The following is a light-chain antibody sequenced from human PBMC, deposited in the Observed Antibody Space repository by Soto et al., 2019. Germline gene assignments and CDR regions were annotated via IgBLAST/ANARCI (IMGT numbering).Light chain of an antibody. CDR3: HQYGRSPAS. Sequence: EIVLTQSTGTLSLSPGERATLSCRASQSITNGYLAWYQQKPSQSPRLLIHGASHRATGITDMFFGCVSGTALNLPRRRLEPDDFGGYHCHQYGRSPASVGQGTKRDLK. V-gene: IGKV3-20*01. CDR2: GAS. J-gene: IGKJ2*03. CDR1: QSITNGY.